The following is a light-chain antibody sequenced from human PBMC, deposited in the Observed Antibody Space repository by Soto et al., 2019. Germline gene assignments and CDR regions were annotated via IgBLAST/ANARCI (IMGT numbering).Light chain of an antibody. CDR1: SSDVGYYNS. CDR3: SSYPSSETHVL. Sequence: QSVLTQPASVSGSPGQSITISCTGTSSDVGYYNSVSWYQRHPGKVPKLIICDVSSRPSGVSNRFSGFKSGNTASLTISGLQAEDEADYYCSSYPSSETHVLFGGGTKLTVL. J-gene: IGLJ2*01. V-gene: IGLV2-14*03. CDR2: DVS.